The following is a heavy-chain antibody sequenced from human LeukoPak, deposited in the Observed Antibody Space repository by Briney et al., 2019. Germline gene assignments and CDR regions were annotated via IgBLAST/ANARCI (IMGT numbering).Heavy chain of an antibody. CDR2: ISGSGGST. V-gene: IGHV3-23*01. D-gene: IGHD6-19*01. CDR3: AKDNGRWQWLAYFDY. J-gene: IGHJ4*02. Sequence: GGSLRLSFAASGFTFSSYAMSWVRQAPGKGLEWVSAISGSGGSTYYADSVKGRFTISRDNSKNTLYLQMNSLRAEDTAVYYCAKDNGRWQWLAYFDYWGQGTLVTVSS. CDR1: GFTFSSYA.